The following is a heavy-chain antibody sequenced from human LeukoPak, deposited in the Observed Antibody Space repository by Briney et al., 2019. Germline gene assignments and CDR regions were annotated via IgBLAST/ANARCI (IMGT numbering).Heavy chain of an antibody. CDR1: GYTLTELS. CDR3: AILGLYDSSGYYQSFDY. V-gene: IGHV1-24*01. D-gene: IGHD3-22*01. CDR2: FDPEDGET. Sequence: ASVKVSCKVSGYTLTELSMHWVRQAPGKGLEWMGGFDPEDGETIYAQKFQGRVTMTRDMSTSTVYMELSGLRSEDTAVYYCAILGLYDSSGYYQSFDYWGQGTLVTVSS. J-gene: IGHJ4*02.